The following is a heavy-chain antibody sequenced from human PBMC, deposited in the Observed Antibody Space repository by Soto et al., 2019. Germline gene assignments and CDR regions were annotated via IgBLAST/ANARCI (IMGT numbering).Heavy chain of an antibody. V-gene: IGHV1-18*01. CDR2: ITPYNGNT. CDR3: VRDTSFYFDY. J-gene: IGHJ4*02. Sequence: ASVKVSCKASNYTFITYGITWVRQAPGQGLEWVGWITPYNGNTNYGQNFQGRVTMTADTSTSTAYMELGSLTTDDTAVYYCVRDTSFYFDYWGQGTRVTVSS. CDR1: NYTFITYG. D-gene: IGHD2-2*01.